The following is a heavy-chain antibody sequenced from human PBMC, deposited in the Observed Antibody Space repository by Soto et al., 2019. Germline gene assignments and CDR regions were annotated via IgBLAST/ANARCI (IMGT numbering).Heavy chain of an antibody. CDR3: ARIPGSGGMDV. D-gene: IGHD6-19*01. CDR2: INAGNGNT. CDR1: GYTFASYG. Sequence: GASVKVSCKASGYTFASYGINWVRQAPGQRLEWMGWINAGNGNTKYSQKFQGRVTITRDTSASTAYMELTSLRSEDTAVYYCARIPGSGGMDVWGQGTPVTVSS. V-gene: IGHV1-3*01. J-gene: IGHJ6*02.